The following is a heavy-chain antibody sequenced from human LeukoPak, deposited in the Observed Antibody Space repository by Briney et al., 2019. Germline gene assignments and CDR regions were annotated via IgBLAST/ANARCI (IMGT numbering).Heavy chain of an antibody. CDR3: ATVEQQLVFLSAFDI. CDR1: GYTLTELS. CDR2: FDPEDGET. D-gene: IGHD6-13*01. Sequence: ASVKVSCKVSGYTLTELSMHWVRQAPGKGLEWMGGFDPEDGETIYAQKFQGRVTMTEDTSTDTAYMELSSLRSEDTAVYYCATVEQQLVFLSAFDIWGQGTMVTVSS. J-gene: IGHJ3*02. V-gene: IGHV1-24*01.